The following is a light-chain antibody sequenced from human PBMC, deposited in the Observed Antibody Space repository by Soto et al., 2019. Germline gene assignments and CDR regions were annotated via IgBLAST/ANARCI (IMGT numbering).Light chain of an antibody. CDR2: GAF. Sequence: EVVLTQSPGTLSLSPGERATLSCMASQSVSTSFLAWYQQKPGQAPRLLIYGAFSRATGIPDRFSGSGSGTDFTLTISRLEPEDFAVYYCQQYGNSIPITFGQGTRLENK. CDR3: QQYGNSIPIT. J-gene: IGKJ5*01. V-gene: IGKV3-20*01. CDR1: QSVSTSF.